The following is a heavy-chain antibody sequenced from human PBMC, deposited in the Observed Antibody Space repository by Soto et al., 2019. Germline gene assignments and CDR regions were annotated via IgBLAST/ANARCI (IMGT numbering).Heavy chain of an antibody. CDR3: ARVRVSHGDYGGIDY. CDR2: ISSSSSYI. D-gene: IGHD4-17*01. J-gene: IGHJ4*02. V-gene: IGHV3-21*01. CDR1: GFTFSSYS. Sequence: GGSLRLSCAASGFTFSSYSMNWVRQAPGKGLEWVSSISSSSSYIYYADSVKGRFTISRDNAKNSLYLQMNSLRAEDTAVYYCARVRVSHGDYGGIDYWGQGTLVTVSS.